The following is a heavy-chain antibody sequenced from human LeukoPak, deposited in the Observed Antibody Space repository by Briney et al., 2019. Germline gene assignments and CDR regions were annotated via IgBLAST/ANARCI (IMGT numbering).Heavy chain of an antibody. CDR1: GFTFSDYY. D-gene: IGHD3-10*01. J-gene: IGHJ3*02. Sequence: GGSLRLSCAASGFTFSDYYMSWIRQAPGKGLEWVSYISSSGSTIYYADSVKGRFTISRDNAKNSLYLQMNSLRAEDTAVYYCARVFSLGYGSGSYFPRRDAFDIWGQGTMVTVSS. V-gene: IGHV3-11*01. CDR3: ARVFSLGYGSGSYFPRRDAFDI. CDR2: ISSSGSTI.